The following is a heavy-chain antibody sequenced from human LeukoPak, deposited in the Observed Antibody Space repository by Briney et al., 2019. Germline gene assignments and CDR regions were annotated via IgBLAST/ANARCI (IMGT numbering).Heavy chain of an antibody. CDR2: ISSSSSYI. CDR1: GFTFSSYS. V-gene: IGHV3-21*01. J-gene: IGHJ4*02. Sequence: GGSLRLSCAASGFTFSSYSMNWVRQAPGKGLEWVSSISSSSSYIYYADSVKGRFTISRDNAKNSLYLQMNSLRAEDTAVYYCARQEGSYDSADFDYWGQGTLVAVSS. CDR3: ARQEGSYDSADFDY. D-gene: IGHD3-22*01.